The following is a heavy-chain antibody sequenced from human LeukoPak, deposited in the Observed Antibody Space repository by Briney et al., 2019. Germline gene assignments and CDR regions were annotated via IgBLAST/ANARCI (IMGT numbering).Heavy chain of an antibody. CDR3: ARDTGPYTAMVTGDY. CDR2: IYYSGST. CDR1: GGSISSSSYY. V-gene: IGHV4-39*07. D-gene: IGHD5-18*01. Sequence: PSETLSLTCTVSGGSISSSSYYWGWIRQPPGKGLEWIGSIYYSGSTYYNPSLKSRVTISVDTSKNQFSLKLSSVTAADTAVYYCARDTGPYTAMVTGDYWGQGTLVTVSS. J-gene: IGHJ4*02.